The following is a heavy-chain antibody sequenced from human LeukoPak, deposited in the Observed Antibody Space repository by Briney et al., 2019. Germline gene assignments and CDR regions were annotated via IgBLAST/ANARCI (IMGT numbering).Heavy chain of an antibody. CDR1: GFTFSSYA. D-gene: IGHD6-19*01. Sequence: PGGSLRLSCAASGFTFSSYAMSWVRQAPGKGLEWVSAISGSGGSTYYAVSVKGRFTIFRDNSKNSLYLQMNSLRAEDTAVYYCIVLAVAGTLGFDYWGQGTLVTVSS. CDR3: IVLAVAGTLGFDY. V-gene: IGHV3-23*01. J-gene: IGHJ4*02. CDR2: ISGSGGST.